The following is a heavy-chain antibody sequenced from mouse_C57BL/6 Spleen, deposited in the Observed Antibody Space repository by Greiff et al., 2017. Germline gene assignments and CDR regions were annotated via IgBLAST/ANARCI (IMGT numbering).Heavy chain of an antibody. D-gene: IGHD2-5*01. Sequence: QVQLQQSGPGLVQPSQSLSITCTVSGFSLTSYGVHWVRQSPGKGLEWLGVIWSGGSTDYNAAFISRLSISKDNSKSQVFFKMNSLQADDTAIYYCARRDSSNYGYYAMDYWGQGTSVTVSS. J-gene: IGHJ4*01. CDR3: ARRDSSNYGYYAMDY. CDR1: GFSLTSYG. V-gene: IGHV2-2*01. CDR2: IWSGGST.